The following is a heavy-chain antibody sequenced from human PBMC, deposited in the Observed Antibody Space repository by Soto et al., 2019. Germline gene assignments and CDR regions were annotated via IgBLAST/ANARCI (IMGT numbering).Heavy chain of an antibody. Sequence: QVQLVQSGAEVNKPGASVKVSCKASGYTFTNYGISWVRQAPGQGLEWMGWISAYNGNTNYAQRLQGRVTMTTDTSTTTAYMELRSRRSDDTAVYYCARTYYYDGSGYYHYFDYWGQGTLVTVSS. D-gene: IGHD3-22*01. J-gene: IGHJ4*02. CDR3: ARTYYYDGSGYYHYFDY. CDR1: GYTFTNYG. V-gene: IGHV1-18*01. CDR2: ISAYNGNT.